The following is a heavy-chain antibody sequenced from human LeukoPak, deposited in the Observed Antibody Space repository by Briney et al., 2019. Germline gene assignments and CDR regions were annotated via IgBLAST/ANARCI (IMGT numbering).Heavy chain of an antibody. J-gene: IGHJ4*02. CDR2: ITNDGSST. CDR3: ARDRSSDWHFDF. D-gene: IGHD6-19*01. Sequence: GGSLRLSCAASGLTFSSHWMHWVRQAPGKGLVWVSRITNDGSSTTYADSVKGRFTISRDNAKNSLFLQMNSLRAEDTAVYYCARDRSSDWHFDFWGPGTPVTVSS. V-gene: IGHV3-74*01. CDR1: GLTFSSHW.